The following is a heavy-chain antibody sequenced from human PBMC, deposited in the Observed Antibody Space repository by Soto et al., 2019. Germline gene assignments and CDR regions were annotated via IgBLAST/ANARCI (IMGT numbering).Heavy chain of an antibody. CDR2: ISAYNGNT. CDR1: GYTFTSYG. Sequence: ASVKVSCTASGYTFTSYGISWVRQAPGQGLEWMGWISAYNGNTNYAQKLQGRVTMTTDTSTSTAYMELRSLRSDDTAVYYCASGSYGDYPLDYWGQGTLVTVSS. J-gene: IGHJ4*02. V-gene: IGHV1-18*01. CDR3: ASGSYGDYPLDY. D-gene: IGHD4-17*01.